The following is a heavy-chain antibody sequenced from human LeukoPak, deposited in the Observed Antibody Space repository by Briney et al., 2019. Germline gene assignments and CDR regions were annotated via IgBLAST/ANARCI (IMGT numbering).Heavy chain of an antibody. CDR1: GFTFSGYS. V-gene: IGHV3-74*01. CDR2: IKSDGRTT. Sequence: PGGSLRLSCAASGFTFSGYSMIWVRQAPGKGLVWVSRIKSDGRTTYYADSVKGRFTISRDDAKNTLYLQMNSLRAEDTAVYYCARAGVAVAYFYYFDYWGQGSLVTVSS. CDR3: ARAGVAVAYFYYFDY. J-gene: IGHJ4*02. D-gene: IGHD6-19*01.